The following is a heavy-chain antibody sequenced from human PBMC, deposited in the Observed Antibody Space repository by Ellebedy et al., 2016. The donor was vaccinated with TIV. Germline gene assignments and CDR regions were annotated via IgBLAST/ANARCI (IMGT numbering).Heavy chain of an antibody. CDR3: ARESEYQLLLTYYYYYMDV. CDR1: GGSISSGGYY. Sequence: LRLXXTVSGGSISSGGYYWSWIRQHPGKDLEWIGYIYYSGSTYYNPSLKSRVTISVDTSKNQFSLKLSSVTAADTAVYYCARESEYQLLLTYYYYYMDVWGKGTTVTVSS. CDR2: IYYSGST. J-gene: IGHJ6*03. V-gene: IGHV4-31*03. D-gene: IGHD2-2*01.